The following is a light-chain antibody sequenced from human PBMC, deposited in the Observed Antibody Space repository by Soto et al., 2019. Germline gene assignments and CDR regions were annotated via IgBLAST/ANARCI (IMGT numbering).Light chain of an antibody. CDR3: CSYAGSYTHV. CDR1: SSDVGGYNF. CDR2: DVT. Sequence: QSVLTQPRSVSGSPGQSVTISCTGTSSDVGGYNFDSWYQQYPGKAPKLIIYDVTKGPSGVPDRFSGSKSGNTASLTISGLQTDDEADYYCCSYAGSYTHVFGTGTKVTVL. J-gene: IGLJ1*01. V-gene: IGLV2-11*01.